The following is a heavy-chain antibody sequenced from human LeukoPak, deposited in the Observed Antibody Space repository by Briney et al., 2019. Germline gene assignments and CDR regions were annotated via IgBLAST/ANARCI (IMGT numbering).Heavy chain of an antibody. CDR1: GFTFSSYS. CDR2: ISSSSSTI. V-gene: IGHV3-48*01. CDR3: ARDAPFVRAGFDH. J-gene: IGHJ4*02. Sequence: PGGSLRLSCAASGFTFSSYSMNWVRQAPGKGLEWVSYISSSSSTIYYADSVKGRFTISRDNSKNTLYLQMNSLRAEDTAVYYCARDAPFVRAGFDHWGQGTLVTVSS.